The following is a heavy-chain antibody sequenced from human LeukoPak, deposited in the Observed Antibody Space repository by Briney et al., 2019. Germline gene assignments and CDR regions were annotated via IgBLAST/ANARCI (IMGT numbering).Heavy chain of an antibody. Sequence: ASVKVSCKASGYTSTSYDINWVRQATGQGLEWMGWMNPNSGNTGYAQKFQGRVTMTRNTSIGTAYMELSSLRSEDTAVYYCARGPYGALHWYFDLWGRGTLVTVSS. CDR3: ARGPYGALHWYFDL. J-gene: IGHJ2*01. V-gene: IGHV1-8*01. CDR1: GYTSTSYD. D-gene: IGHD3-10*01. CDR2: MNPNSGNT.